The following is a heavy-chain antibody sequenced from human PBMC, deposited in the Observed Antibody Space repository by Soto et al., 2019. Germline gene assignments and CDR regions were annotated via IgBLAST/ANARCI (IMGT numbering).Heavy chain of an antibody. CDR1: FGSISSGGYY. J-gene: IGHJ6*02. Sequence: PSEPLSLTCPVSFGSISSGGYYWSLILQHPLKVLEWIGYIYYSGSTYYNPSLKSRVTISVDTSKNQFSLKLSSVTAADTAVYYCARDTYGSGSLMYYYYGMDVWGQGTTVTVS. V-gene: IGHV4-31*03. CDR2: IYYSGST. CDR3: ARDTYGSGSLMYYYYGMDV. D-gene: IGHD3-10*01.